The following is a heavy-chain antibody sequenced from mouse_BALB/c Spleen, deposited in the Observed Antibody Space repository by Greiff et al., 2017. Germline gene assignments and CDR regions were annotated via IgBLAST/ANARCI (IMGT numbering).Heavy chain of an antibody. CDR3: ARRGITTAYYAMDY. CDR1: GYTFTSYW. J-gene: IGHJ4*01. D-gene: IGHD1-2*01. CDR2: INPSNGRT. Sequence: QVQLQQPGAELVKPGASVKLSCKASGYTFTSYWMHWVKQRPGQGLEWIGEINPSNGRTNYNEKFKSKATLTVDKSSSTPYMQLSSLTSEDSAVYYCARRGITTAYYAMDYWGQGTSVTVSS. V-gene: IGHV1S81*02.